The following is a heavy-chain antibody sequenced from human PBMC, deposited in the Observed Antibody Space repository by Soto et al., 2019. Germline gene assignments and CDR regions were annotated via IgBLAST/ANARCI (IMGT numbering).Heavy chain of an antibody. CDR2: IYYSGST. J-gene: IGHJ4*02. V-gene: IGHV4-59*01. CDR3: ASSGACGGDCYYDY. D-gene: IGHD2-21*02. Sequence: PSETLSLTCTVSGGSISSYYWSWIRQPPGKGLEWIGYIYYSGSTNYNPSLKSRVTISVDTSKNQFSLKLSSVTAADTAVYYCASSGACGGDCYYDYRGQGTQVTVSS. CDR1: GGSISSYY.